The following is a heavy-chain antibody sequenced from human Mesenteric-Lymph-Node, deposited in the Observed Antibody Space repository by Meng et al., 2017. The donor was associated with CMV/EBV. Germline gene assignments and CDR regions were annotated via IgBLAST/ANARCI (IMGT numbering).Heavy chain of an antibody. CDR3: ATLNWLDP. V-gene: IGHV3-21*01. Sequence: GESLKISCAVSGFTFSSYNMNWVRQAPGKGLEWVSSITSSNNYRNYADSVKGRFTISRDNAKNSLYLQMDSLRVEDTAVYYCATLNWLDPWGQGTLVTVSS. CDR2: ITSSNNYR. J-gene: IGHJ5*02. CDR1: GFTFSSYN.